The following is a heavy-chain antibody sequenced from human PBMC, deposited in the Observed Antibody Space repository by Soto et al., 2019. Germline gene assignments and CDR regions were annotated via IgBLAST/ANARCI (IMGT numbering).Heavy chain of an antibody. Sequence: QVQLVQSGAEVKKPGASVRVSCKASGYTFTTYGLSWVRQAPGQGLEWMGWISAYNGNTNYAQKLQGRVTLTTDTSTTTAYMELRSLTSDDTAVYYCARECGRGCACYWGQGTLVTVSS. CDR3: ARECGRGCACY. CDR2: ISAYNGNT. CDR1: GYTFTTYG. V-gene: IGHV1-18*04. D-gene: IGHD6-19*01. J-gene: IGHJ4*02.